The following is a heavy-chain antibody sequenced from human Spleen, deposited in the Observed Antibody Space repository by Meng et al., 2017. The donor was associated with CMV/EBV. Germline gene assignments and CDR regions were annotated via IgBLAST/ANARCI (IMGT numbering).Heavy chain of an antibody. CDR3: ARSSWDTAMALPIRDYYYGMDV. V-gene: IGHV1-8*03. J-gene: IGHJ6*02. CDR2: MNPNSGNT. CDR1: GYTFTSYD. Sequence: ASVKVSCKASGYTFTSYDINWVRQATGQGLEWMGWMNPNSGNTGYAQKFQGRVTITRNTSISTAYMELSSLRSEDTAVYYCARSSWDTAMALPIRDYYYGMDVWGQGTTVTVSS. D-gene: IGHD5-18*01.